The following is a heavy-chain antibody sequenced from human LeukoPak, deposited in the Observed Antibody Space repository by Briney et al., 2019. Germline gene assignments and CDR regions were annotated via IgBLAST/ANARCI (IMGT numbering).Heavy chain of an antibody. V-gene: IGHV3-23*01. J-gene: IGHJ4*02. Sequence: PGGSLRLSCAASGFTFSSYALNWVRQAPGKGLEWVSAISSSGGSTYYADSVKGRFTISRDNSKNTLYLQMNSLRAEDTAVYYCATSSKYYDILTGYYPRFYFDYWGQGTLVTVSS. CDR2: ISSSGGST. CDR1: GFTFSSYA. CDR3: ATSSKYYDILTGYYPRFYFDY. D-gene: IGHD3-9*01.